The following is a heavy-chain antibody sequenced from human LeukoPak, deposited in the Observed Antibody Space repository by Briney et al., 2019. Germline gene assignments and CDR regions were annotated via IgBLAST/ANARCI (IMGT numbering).Heavy chain of an antibody. Sequence: SETLSLTCTVSGGSISSYYWSWIRQPPGKGLEWLGYIYYSGSTNYNPSLKSRVTISVDTSKNQFSLKLSSVTAADTAVYYCARNSGWYEASIDYWGQGTLVTVSS. CDR2: IYYSGST. CDR1: GGSISSYY. CDR3: ARNSGWYEASIDY. J-gene: IGHJ4*02. V-gene: IGHV4-59*01. D-gene: IGHD6-19*01.